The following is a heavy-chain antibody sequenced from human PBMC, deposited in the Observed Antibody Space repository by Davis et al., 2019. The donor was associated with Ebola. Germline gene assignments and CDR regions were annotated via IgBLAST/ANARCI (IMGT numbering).Heavy chain of an antibody. V-gene: IGHV1-2*02. CDR1: GYTFTSYY. Sequence: ASVKVSCKASGYTFTSYYMHWVRQAPGQGLEWMGWINPNSGGTNYAQKFQGRVTMTRDTSISTAYMELSRLRSDDTAVYYCARVVASDYYDSSGINGMDVWGQGTTVTVSS. D-gene: IGHD3-22*01. J-gene: IGHJ6*02. CDR3: ARVVASDYYDSSGINGMDV. CDR2: INPNSGGT.